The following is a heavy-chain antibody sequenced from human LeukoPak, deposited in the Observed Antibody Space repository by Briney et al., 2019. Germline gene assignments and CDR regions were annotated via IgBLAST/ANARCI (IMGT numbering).Heavy chain of an antibody. CDR3: ARGRLFLVPRVTKYPESRDGYNLAGWPKGFDI. V-gene: IGHV4-61*02. J-gene: IGHJ3*02. D-gene: IGHD5-24*01. CDR2: IYTSGST. CDR1: GGSISSGSYY. Sequence: ETSETLSLTCTVSGGSISSGSYYWSWIRQPAGKGLEWIGRIYTSGSTNYNPPLKSRVTISVDTSKNQFSLKLSSVTAADTAVYYCARGRLFLVPRVTKYPESRDGYNLAGWPKGFDIWGQGTMVTVSS.